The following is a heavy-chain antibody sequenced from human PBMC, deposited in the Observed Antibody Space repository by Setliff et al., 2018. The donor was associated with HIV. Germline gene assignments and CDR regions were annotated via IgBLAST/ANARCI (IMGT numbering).Heavy chain of an antibody. D-gene: IGHD4-17*01. CDR2: IYPGDSDT. J-gene: IGHJ4*02. Sequence: GESLKISCKAGGYRFTSYWIGWVRQMPGKGLEWMAIIYPGDSDTKYSPSFQGQVIISADKSISTAYLQWSSLQASDTATYYCARYGSNSAFDFWGQGTLVTVSS. V-gene: IGHV5-51*01. CDR1: GYRFTSYW. CDR3: ARYGSNSAFDF.